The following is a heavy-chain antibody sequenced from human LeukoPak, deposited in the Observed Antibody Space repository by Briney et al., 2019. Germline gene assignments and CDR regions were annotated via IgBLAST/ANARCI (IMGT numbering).Heavy chain of an antibody. V-gene: IGHV1-2*02. Sequence: ASVKVSCKASGYTFTGYYMPWVRQAPGQGLEWMGWINPNSGGTNYAQKFQGRVTMTRDTSISTAYMELSRLRSDDTAVYYCASPVLDRDGYNSDYWGQGTLVTVSS. D-gene: IGHD5-24*01. CDR2: INPNSGGT. CDR1: GYTFTGYY. J-gene: IGHJ4*02. CDR3: ASPVLDRDGYNSDY.